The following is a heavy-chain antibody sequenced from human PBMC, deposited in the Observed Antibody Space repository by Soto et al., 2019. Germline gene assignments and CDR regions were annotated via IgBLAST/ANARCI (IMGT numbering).Heavy chain of an antibody. Sequence: GGSLRLSCAGPGFTFGDSYMSWIRQAPGKGLEWLSYISPGSRYPAYADSVKGRFTISRDNAKRSLYLQMMSLTAEDTAIYYCVRGGGGGLFDPWGQGTMVTVPS. CDR3: VRGGGGGLFDP. CDR2: ISPGSRYP. D-gene: IGHD2-15*01. J-gene: IGHJ5*02. CDR1: GFTFGDSY. V-gene: IGHV3-11*06.